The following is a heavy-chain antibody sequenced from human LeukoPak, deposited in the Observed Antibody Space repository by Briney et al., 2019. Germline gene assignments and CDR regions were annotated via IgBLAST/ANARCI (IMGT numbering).Heavy chain of an antibody. CDR1: GFTFSSYA. D-gene: IGHD3-10*01. CDR3: AKAYGSGYYYAYFDN. Sequence: GGSLRLSCAASGFTFSSYAMSWVRQAPGKGLQWVSAITGSGAGTYYADSVKGRFTISRDNSKNTLFLQMNSLTAEDTAMYYCAKAYGSGYYYAYFDNWGQGALVTVSS. CDR2: ITGSGAGT. V-gene: IGHV3-23*01. J-gene: IGHJ4*02.